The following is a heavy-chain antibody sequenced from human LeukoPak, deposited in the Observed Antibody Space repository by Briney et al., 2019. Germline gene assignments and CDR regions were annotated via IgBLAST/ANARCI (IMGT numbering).Heavy chain of an antibody. CDR3: AKDRRAGSYDY. J-gene: IGHJ4*02. D-gene: IGHD3-10*01. CDR2: INSDGSST. Sequence: PGGSLRLSCAASGFTFSKHWMHWVRQAPGKGLVWVSRINSDGSSTTYADSVKGRFTISRDNAKNSLYLQMNSLRAEDTAVYYCAKDRRAGSYDYWGQGTRVTVSS. CDR1: GFTFSKHW. V-gene: IGHV3-74*01.